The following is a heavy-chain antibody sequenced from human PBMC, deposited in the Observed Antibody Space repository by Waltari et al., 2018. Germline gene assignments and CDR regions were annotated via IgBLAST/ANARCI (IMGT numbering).Heavy chain of an antibody. J-gene: IGHJ5*02. CDR1: GYTLTELS. V-gene: IGHV1-24*01. D-gene: IGHD4-17*01. CDR2: FDPEDGET. CDR3: ATCRFGGGPYGDYVHWFDP. Sequence: QVQLVQSGAEVKKPGASVKVSCTVSGYTLTELSMHWVRQAPGKGLEWMGGFDPEDGETIYAQKFQGRVTMTEDTSTDTAYMELSSLRSEDTAVYYCATCRFGGGPYGDYVHWFDPWGQGTLVTVSS.